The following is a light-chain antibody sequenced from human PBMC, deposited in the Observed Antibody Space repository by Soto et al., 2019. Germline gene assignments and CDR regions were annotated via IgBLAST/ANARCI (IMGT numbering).Light chain of an antibody. CDR3: QTWGTGIHVV. Sequence: QSVLTQSPSASASLGASVKLTCTLSSGHSSYAIAWHQQQPEKGPRDLMKLDSDGSHTKGDAIPDRFSGSSSGAERYLTISSLQSEDEADYYCQTWGTGIHVVFGGGTQLTVL. CDR1: SGHSSYA. CDR2: LDSDGSH. V-gene: IGLV4-69*01. J-gene: IGLJ2*01.